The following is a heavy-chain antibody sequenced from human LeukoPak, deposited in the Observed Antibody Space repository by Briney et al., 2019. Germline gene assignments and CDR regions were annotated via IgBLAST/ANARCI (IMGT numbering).Heavy chain of an antibody. CDR1: GFTFSSYS. J-gene: IGHJ5*02. Sequence: GGSLRLSCAASGFTFSSYSMNWVRQAPGKGLEWVANIKQDGSEKYYVDSVKGRFTISRDNAKNSLYLQMNSLRAEDTAVYYCARLGNYYDSSGFLNWFDPWGQGTLVTVSS. CDR3: ARLGNYYDSSGFLNWFDP. V-gene: IGHV3-7*01. CDR2: IKQDGSEK. D-gene: IGHD3-22*01.